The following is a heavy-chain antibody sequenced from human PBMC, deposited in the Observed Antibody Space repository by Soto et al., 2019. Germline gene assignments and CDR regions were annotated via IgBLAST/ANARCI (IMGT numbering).Heavy chain of an antibody. CDR3: ATGRGVVAATY. CDR2: INAGNGNT. Sequence: QVQLVQSGAEVKKPGASVKVSCKASGYTFTSYAMHWVRQAPGQRLEWMGWINAGNGNTKYSQKFQGRVTITRDTPASTAYMELSSLRSEDTAVYYCATGRGVVAATYWGQGTLVTVSS. J-gene: IGHJ4*02. CDR1: GYTFTSYA. D-gene: IGHD2-15*01. V-gene: IGHV1-3*01.